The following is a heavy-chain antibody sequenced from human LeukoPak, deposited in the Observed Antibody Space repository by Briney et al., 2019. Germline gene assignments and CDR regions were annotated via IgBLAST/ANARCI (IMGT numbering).Heavy chain of an antibody. Sequence: ASVKVSCKASGYTFTSYGISWVRQAPGQGLEWMGWINPNSGGTNYAQKFQGWVTMTRDTSISTAYMELSRLRSDDTAVYYCARERESSSSWSGYDYWGQGTLVTVSS. J-gene: IGHJ4*02. CDR2: INPNSGGT. D-gene: IGHD6-13*01. CDR1: GYTFTSYG. V-gene: IGHV1-2*04. CDR3: ARERESSSSWSGYDY.